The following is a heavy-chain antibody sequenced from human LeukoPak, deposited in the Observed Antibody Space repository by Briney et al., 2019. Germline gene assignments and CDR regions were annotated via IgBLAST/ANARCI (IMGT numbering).Heavy chain of an antibody. Sequence: SETLSRTCTVSGGSISSYYWSWIRQPPGKGLEGIGYIYYSGSTYYNPSLKSRVTISVDTSKNQSSLKLSSVTAADTAVYYCARAGSHPYYYDSSGYDFDYWGQGTLVTVSS. CDR2: IYYSGST. V-gene: IGHV4-59*12. CDR1: GGSISSYY. CDR3: ARAGSHPYYYDSSGYDFDY. J-gene: IGHJ4*02. D-gene: IGHD3-22*01.